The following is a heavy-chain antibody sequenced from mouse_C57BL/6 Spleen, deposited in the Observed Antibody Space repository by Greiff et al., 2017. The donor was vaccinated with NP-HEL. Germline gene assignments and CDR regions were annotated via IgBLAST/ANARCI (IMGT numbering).Heavy chain of an antibody. D-gene: IGHD1-1*01. J-gene: IGHJ2*01. V-gene: IGHV3-6*01. CDR2: ISYDGSN. Sequence: VQLKESGPGLVKPSQSLSLTCSVTGYSITSGYYWNWIRQFPGNKLEWMGYISYDGSNNYNPSLKNRISITRDTSKNQFFLKLNSVTTEDTATYYCARDITTVVDYWGQGTTLTVSS. CDR3: ARDITTVVDY. CDR1: GYSITSGYY.